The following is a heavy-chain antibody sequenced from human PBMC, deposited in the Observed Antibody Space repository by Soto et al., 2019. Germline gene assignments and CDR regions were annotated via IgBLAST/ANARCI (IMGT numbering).Heavy chain of an antibody. V-gene: IGHV3-7*03. CDR3: AREEGATVANNWFDS. CDR1: GFTFRSYW. D-gene: IGHD4-17*01. J-gene: IGHJ5*01. CDR2: IRPDGSEK. Sequence: EVQVVESGGGLVQPGGSLRVSCVGSGFTFRSYWMSWARQAPGKGLEWVANIRPDGSEKYYVDSVKGRFTISRDNAKNSLYLQMSSLRAEDTAVYYCAREEGATVANNWFDSWGQGALVTVSS.